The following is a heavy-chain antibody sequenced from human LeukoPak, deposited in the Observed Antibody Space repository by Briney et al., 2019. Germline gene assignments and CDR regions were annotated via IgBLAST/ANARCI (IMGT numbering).Heavy chain of an antibody. CDR1: GYTFTSYY. V-gene: IGHV1-46*01. CDR2: INPSGGST. CDR3: ARDRSYDSSGYYLLGY. D-gene: IGHD3-22*01. Sequence: ASVKVSCKASGYTFTSYYMHWVRQAPGQGLEGMGIINPSGGSTSYAQKFQGRVTMTRDTSTSTVYMALSSLSSEDTAVYYCARDRSYDSSGYYLLGYWGQGTLVTVSS. J-gene: IGHJ4*02.